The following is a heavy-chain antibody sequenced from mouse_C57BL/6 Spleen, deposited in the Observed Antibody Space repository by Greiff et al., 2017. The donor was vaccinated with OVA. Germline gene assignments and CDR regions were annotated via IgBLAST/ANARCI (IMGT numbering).Heavy chain of an antibody. CDR1: GFTFSSYA. V-gene: IGHV5-9-1*02. D-gene: IGHD1-1*01. CDR3: TRDYGSSYYAMDY. Sequence: EVKLVESGEGLVKPGGSLKLSCAASGFTFSSYAMSWVRQTPEKRLEWVAYISSGGDYIYYADTVKGRFTISRDNARNTLYLQMSSLKSEDTAMYYCTRDYGSSYYAMDYWGQGTSVTVSS. CDR2: ISSGGDYI. J-gene: IGHJ4*01.